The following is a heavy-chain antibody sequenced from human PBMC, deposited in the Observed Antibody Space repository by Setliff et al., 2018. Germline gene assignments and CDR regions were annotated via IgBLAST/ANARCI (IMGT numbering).Heavy chain of an antibody. J-gene: IGHJ4*02. Sequence: ASVKVSCKASGYTFTSYDINWVRQATGQGLEWMGWMNPNSGNTGYAQKFQGRVTMTRNTSIRTAYMELSSLRSEETAGYYCVRDSGKFSFDFWGQGTLVTVSS. CDR1: GYTFTSYD. CDR3: VRDSGKFSFDF. V-gene: IGHV1-8*01. D-gene: IGHD1-26*01. CDR2: MNPNSGNT.